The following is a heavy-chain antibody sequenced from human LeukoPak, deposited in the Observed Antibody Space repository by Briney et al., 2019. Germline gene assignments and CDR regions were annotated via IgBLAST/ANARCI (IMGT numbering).Heavy chain of an antibody. CDR3: ARGWYYFDY. CDR2: TYYRSKWYN. D-gene: IGHD6-13*01. CDR1: GDSVSSNSVA. Sequence: SRTLSLTCAISGDSVSSNSVAWNWIRQSPSRGLEWLGRTYYRSKWYNDYAVSVKSRITINPDTSKNQFSLQLNSVTPEDTTVYYCARGWYYFDYWGQGTLVTVSS. V-gene: IGHV6-1*01. J-gene: IGHJ4*02.